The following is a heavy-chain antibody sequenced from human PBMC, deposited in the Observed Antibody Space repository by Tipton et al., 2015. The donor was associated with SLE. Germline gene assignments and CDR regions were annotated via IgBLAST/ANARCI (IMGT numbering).Heavy chain of an antibody. J-gene: IGHJ3*02. CDR2: INHSGTT. CDR3: ARGGSKHYDFWGRQMGPHAFDI. Sequence: LVKPTQTLSLTCAVYGGSFSGYFWSWIRQLPDKGLEWIGEINHSGTTNCNPSLKSRVTISVDTSKNQFSLKLSSVTAADTAVYYCARGGSKHYDFWGRQMGPHAFDIWGQETKVTVSS. D-gene: IGHD3-3*01. CDR1: GGSFSGYF. V-gene: IGHV4-34*01.